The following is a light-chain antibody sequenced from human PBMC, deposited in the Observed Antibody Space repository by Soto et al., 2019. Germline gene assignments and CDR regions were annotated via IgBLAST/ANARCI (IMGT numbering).Light chain of an antibody. CDR1: QSVGSS. Sequence: IVLTQSPSTLSLSPGERATLSCRASQSVGSSLAWYQQRPGQAPRLLIYDAFIRATGIPARFSGSESGTDFSLTISRLEPEDFAVYYCQQYGSSPRTFGQGTKVDIK. CDR2: DAF. V-gene: IGKV3-20*01. CDR3: QQYGSSPRT. J-gene: IGKJ1*01.